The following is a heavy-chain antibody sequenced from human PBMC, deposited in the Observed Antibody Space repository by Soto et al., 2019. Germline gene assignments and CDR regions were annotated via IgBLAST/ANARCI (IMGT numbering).Heavy chain of an antibody. CDR1: GFTFSSYA. D-gene: IGHD5-18*01. CDR3: ARALRGYSYGYNYYYGMDG. V-gene: IGHV3-30-3*01. J-gene: IGHJ6*02. CDR2: ISYDGSNK. Sequence: GGSLRLSCAASGFTFSSYAMHWVRQAPGKGLEWVAVISYDGSNKYYADSVKGRFTISRDNSKNTLYLQMNSLRAEDTAVYYCARALRGYSYGYNYYYGMDGWGQGTTVTIAS.